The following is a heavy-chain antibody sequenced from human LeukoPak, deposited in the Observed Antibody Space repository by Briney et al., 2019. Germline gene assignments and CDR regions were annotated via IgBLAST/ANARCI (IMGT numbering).Heavy chain of an antibody. CDR1: GFTFSSYS. Sequence: GGSLRLSCAASGFTFSSYSMNWVRQAPGKGLEGVSYISSSSSTIYYADSVKGRFTISRDNAKNSLYLQMTSLRAGDTAVYYCARDTYSSGWYGHDAFDIWGQGTMVTVSS. CDR3: ARDTYSSGWYGHDAFDI. J-gene: IGHJ3*02. CDR2: ISSSSSTI. D-gene: IGHD6-19*01. V-gene: IGHV3-48*04.